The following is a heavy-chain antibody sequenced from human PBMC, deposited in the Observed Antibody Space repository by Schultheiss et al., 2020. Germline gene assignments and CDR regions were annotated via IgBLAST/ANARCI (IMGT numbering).Heavy chain of an antibody. D-gene: IGHD1-26*01. CDR1: GFTFDDYG. CDR2: ISGSGGST. Sequence: GGSLRLSCAASGFTFDDYGMSWVRQAPGKGLEWVSAISGSGGSTYYADSVKGRFTISRDNSKNTLYLQMNSLRAEDTAVYYCARDLKWELPADYYYGMDVWGQGTTVTVSS. CDR3: ARDLKWELPADYYYGMDV. J-gene: IGHJ6*02. V-gene: IGHV3-23*01.